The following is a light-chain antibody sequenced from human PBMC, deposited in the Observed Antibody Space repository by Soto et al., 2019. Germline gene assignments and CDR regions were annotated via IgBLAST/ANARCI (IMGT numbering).Light chain of an antibody. CDR2: SNN. J-gene: IGLJ2*01. CDR3: AAWDDSLNGVV. CDR1: SSNIGSNT. V-gene: IGLV1-44*01. Sequence: SVLTQPPSASGTPGQRVTISCSGSSSNIGSNTVNWYQQLPGTAPKLLIYSNNQRPSGVPDRFSGSKSGTSASLAISGLQSEDEADYYCAAWDDSLNGVVFGGGTKRTVL.